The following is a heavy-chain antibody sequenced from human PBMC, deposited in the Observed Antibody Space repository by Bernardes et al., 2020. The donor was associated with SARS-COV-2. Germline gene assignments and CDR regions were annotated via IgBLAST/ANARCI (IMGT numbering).Heavy chain of an antibody. Sequence: ASVKVSCRASGYTFTDYYMHWVRLAPGQGLEWMGWINPKSGGTNYAQKFQGWVTMTSDTSISTAHMELNRVTSNDTAVYYCAIGQIGTGEWHLDLWGRGTRVTVSS. CDR3: AIGQIGTGEWHLDL. CDR2: INPKSGGT. J-gene: IGHJ2*01. D-gene: IGHD7-27*01. CDR1: GYTFTDYY. V-gene: IGHV1-2*04.